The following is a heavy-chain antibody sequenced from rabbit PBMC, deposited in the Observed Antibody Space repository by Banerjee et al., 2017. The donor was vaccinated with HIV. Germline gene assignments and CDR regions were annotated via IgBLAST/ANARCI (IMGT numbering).Heavy chain of an antibody. J-gene: IGHJ4*01. V-gene: IGHV1S43*01. Sequence: QLEESGGGLVKPGGTLTLTCKASGFAISSNYYICWVRQAPGKGLEWIACIYSSSSSALSASWVNGRCPISSSTSLNPVTLQMPSLPAADTATYFCAGDDSSDITYFNLWGQGPLVTVS. CDR3: AGDDSSDITYFNL. CDR2: IYSSSSSA. D-gene: IGHD4-1*01. CDR1: GFAISSNYY.